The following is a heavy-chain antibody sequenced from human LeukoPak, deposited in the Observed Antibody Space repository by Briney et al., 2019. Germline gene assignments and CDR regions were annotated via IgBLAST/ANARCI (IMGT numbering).Heavy chain of an antibody. J-gene: IGHJ5*02. Sequence: ASVKVSXKASGYTFTGYYMHWVRQAPGQGLEWMGWINPNSGGTNYAQKFQGRVTMTRDTSISTAYMELSRLRSDDTAVYYCARGYCSSTSCSNWFDPWGQGTLVTVSS. CDR1: GYTFTGYY. V-gene: IGHV1-2*02. D-gene: IGHD2-2*01. CDR3: ARGYCSSTSCSNWFDP. CDR2: INPNSGGT.